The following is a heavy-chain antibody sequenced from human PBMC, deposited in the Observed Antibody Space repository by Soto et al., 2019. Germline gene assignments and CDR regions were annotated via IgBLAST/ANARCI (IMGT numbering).Heavy chain of an antibody. D-gene: IGHD6-6*01. CDR3: ARSIAAHYYSYGMDV. J-gene: IGHJ6*02. CDR2: IYPGGSDT. V-gene: IGHV5-51*01. CDR1: GYSFSSYW. Sequence: RGGSPKSSFKGSGYSFSSYWIGRVRQVSGKGLEWMGVIYPGGSDTRYSPSFQGQVTISADKSISTAYLQWSSLKASDTAMYYCARSIAAHYYSYGMDVWGQGTTVTVSS.